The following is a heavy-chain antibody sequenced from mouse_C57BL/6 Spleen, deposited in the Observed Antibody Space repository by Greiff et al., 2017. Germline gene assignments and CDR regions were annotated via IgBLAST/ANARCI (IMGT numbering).Heavy chain of an antibody. D-gene: IGHD1-1*01. CDR1: GYAFTNYL. CDR2: INPGSGGT. J-gene: IGHJ4*01. Sequence: VQLQRSGAELVRPGTSVKVSCKASGYAFTNYLIEWVKQRPGQGLEWIGVINPGSGGTNYNEKFKGKATLTADKSSSTAYMQLSSLTSEDSAVYFCARWDYGSSYAMDYWGQGTSVTVSS. CDR3: ARWDYGSSYAMDY. V-gene: IGHV1-54*01.